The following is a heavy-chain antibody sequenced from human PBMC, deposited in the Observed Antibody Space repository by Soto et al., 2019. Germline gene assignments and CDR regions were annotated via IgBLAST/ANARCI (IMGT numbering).Heavy chain of an antibody. CDR3: ARVRGGNPGGGWFDP. Sequence: QVQLVQSGAEVKKPGASVKVSCKASGYTFTSYGISWVRQAPGQGLEWMGWISAYNGNTNYAQKLQGRVTMTTDTSXTTAYMELRSLRSDEPAVYYCARVRGGNPGGGWFDPWGQGTLVTVSS. J-gene: IGHJ5*02. D-gene: IGHD2-15*01. V-gene: IGHV1-18*01. CDR1: GYTFTSYG. CDR2: ISAYNGNT.